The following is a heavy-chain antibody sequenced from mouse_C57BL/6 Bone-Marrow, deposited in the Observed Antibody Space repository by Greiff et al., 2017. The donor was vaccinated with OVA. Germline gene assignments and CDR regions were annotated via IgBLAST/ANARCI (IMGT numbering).Heavy chain of an antibody. CDR3: AEGASYCSSSLWYFDV. J-gene: IGHJ1*03. D-gene: IGHD1-1*01. CDR1: GYNITNSY. Sequence: EVQLLQSVAELVRPGASVKLSCTASGYNITNSYMHWVKQRPEQGLEWIGRIDPANGNTNYTQKFKGKATITADTSSNTAYLQLRSLTSEDSAVYYCAEGASYCSSSLWYFDVWGTTTTVTAAS. CDR2: IDPANGNT. V-gene: IGHV14-3*01.